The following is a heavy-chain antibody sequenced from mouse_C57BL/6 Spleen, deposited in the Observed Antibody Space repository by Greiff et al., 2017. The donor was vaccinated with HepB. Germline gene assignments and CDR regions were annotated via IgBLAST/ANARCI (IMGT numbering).Heavy chain of an antibody. CDR2: IDPENGDT. D-gene: IGHD2-1*01. J-gene: IGHJ2*01. CDR1: GFNIKDDY. CDR3: MRCNPDY. Sequence: EVQLQQSGAELVRPGASVKLSCTASGFNIKDDYMHWVKQRPEQGLEWIGWIDPENGDTEYASKFQGKANITADTSSNTAYLQLSSLTSEDTAVYYCMRCNPDYWGQGTTLTVSS. V-gene: IGHV14-4*01.